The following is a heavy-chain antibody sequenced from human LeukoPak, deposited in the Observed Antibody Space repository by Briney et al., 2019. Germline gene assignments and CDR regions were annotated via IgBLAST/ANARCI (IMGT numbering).Heavy chain of an antibody. Sequence: GGSLRLSCAASGFTFRNYDIHWVRQAPGKGLEWVSGIGTVADTFYAGSVKGRFTISRDNSKNTLDLQMNSLRAEDTAIYYCAKTVVVITFRFDSWGQGSLVTVSS. J-gene: IGHJ4*02. CDR1: GFTFRNYD. D-gene: IGHD2-21*01. CDR2: IGTVADT. CDR3: AKTVVVITFRFDS. V-gene: IGHV3-13*01.